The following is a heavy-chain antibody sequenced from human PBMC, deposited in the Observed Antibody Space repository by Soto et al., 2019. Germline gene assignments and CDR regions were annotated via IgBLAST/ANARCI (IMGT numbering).Heavy chain of an antibody. CDR1: GFTFSSYW. CDR3: ARDPPYYDFWSGYYDY. Sequence: GGSLRLSCAASGFTFSSYWMSWVRQAPGKGLEWVANIKQDGSEKYYVDSVKGRFTISRDNAKNSLYLQMNSLRAEDTAVYYCARDPPYYDFWSGYYDYWGQGTLVTVSS. CDR2: IKQDGSEK. J-gene: IGHJ4*02. D-gene: IGHD3-3*01. V-gene: IGHV3-7*01.